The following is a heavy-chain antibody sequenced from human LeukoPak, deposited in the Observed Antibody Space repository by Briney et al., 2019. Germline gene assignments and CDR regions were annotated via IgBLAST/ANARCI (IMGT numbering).Heavy chain of an antibody. Sequence: SETLSLTCTVSGGSISSYYWSWIRQPAGKGLEWIGRIYTSGSTNYNPSLKSRVTMSVDTSKNQFSLKLSSVTAADTAVYYCASDVGYYYDSSGYLYFRDYWGQGTLVTVSS. D-gene: IGHD3-22*01. V-gene: IGHV4-4*07. CDR2: IYTSGST. CDR3: ASDVGYYYDSSGYLYFRDY. CDR1: GGSISSYY. J-gene: IGHJ4*02.